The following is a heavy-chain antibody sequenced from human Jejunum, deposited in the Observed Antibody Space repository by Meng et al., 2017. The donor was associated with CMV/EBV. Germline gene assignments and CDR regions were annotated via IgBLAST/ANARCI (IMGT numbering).Heavy chain of an antibody. V-gene: IGHV1-46*01. D-gene: IGHD3-16*01. CDR1: GYTLTSYN. Sequence: SGYTLTSYNMHWVRQAPGQGPEWMGIINPSGGTTSYAQEFQGRVTMTRDTSTSTVYMELSSLRSEDTAVYYCARDSGGGVNWFDPWGQGTLVTVSS. CDR2: INPSGGTT. J-gene: IGHJ5*02. CDR3: ARDSGGGVNWFDP.